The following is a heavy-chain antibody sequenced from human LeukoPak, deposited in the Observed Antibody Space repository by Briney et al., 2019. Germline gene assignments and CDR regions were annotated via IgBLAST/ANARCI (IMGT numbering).Heavy chain of an antibody. CDR1: GGSISSSSYY. D-gene: IGHD3-3*01. V-gene: IGHV4-39*01. Sequence: SETLSLTCTVSGGSISSSSYYWGWIRQPPGKGLEWIGSIYYSGSTYYNPPLKSRVTISVDTSKDQFSLKLSSVTAADTAVYYCARSSYDFWSGPTTGGYFDYWGQGTLVTVSS. CDR3: ARSSYDFWSGPTTGGYFDY. J-gene: IGHJ4*02. CDR2: IYYSGST.